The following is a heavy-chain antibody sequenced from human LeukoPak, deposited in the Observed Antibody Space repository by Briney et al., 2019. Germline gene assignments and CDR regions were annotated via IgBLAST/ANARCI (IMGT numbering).Heavy chain of an antibody. D-gene: IGHD2-15*01. J-gene: IGHJ4*02. CDR1: GFTFSCCA. Sequence: QTGGSLRLSCAASGFTFSCCAMHWVRQAPGKGLEWVSAVSANGGTTHYADSVKGRFTTSRDNSKNTLSLQMNSLRAEDTAVYYCAQQLGYCSDGTCYFTYWGQGTLVTVSS. V-gene: IGHV3-23*01. CDR3: AQQLGYCSDGTCYFTY. CDR2: VSANGGTT.